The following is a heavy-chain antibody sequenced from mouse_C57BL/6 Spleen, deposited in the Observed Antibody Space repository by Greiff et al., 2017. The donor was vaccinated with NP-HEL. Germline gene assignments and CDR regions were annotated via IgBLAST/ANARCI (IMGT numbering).Heavy chain of an antibody. CDR2: ISNLAYSI. CDR3: ARQGTGTGFAY. CDR1: GFTFSDYG. J-gene: IGHJ3*01. V-gene: IGHV5-15*01. D-gene: IGHD4-1*01. Sequence: EVMLVESGGGLVQPGGSLKLSCAASGFTFSDYGMAWVRQAPRKGPEWVAFISNLAYSIYYADTVTGRFTISRENAKNTLYLEMSSLRSEDTAMYYCARQGTGTGFAYWGQGTLVTVSA.